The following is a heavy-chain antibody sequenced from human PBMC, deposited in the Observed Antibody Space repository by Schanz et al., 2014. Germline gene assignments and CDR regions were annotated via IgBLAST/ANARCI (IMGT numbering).Heavy chain of an antibody. D-gene: IGHD3-10*01. CDR3: ARGGFGEVSYFDY. V-gene: IGHV3-11*06. CDR2: INTGSNYI. CDR1: GFTFSDYY. J-gene: IGHJ4*02. Sequence: VQLLESGGGLVQPGGSLRLSCSASGFTFSDYYMSWIRQAPGKGLEWISFINTGSNYINYADSVKGRFTISRDNSKNTLYLQMNSLRPEDTAVYYCARGGFGEVSYFDYWGQGTLXTVSS.